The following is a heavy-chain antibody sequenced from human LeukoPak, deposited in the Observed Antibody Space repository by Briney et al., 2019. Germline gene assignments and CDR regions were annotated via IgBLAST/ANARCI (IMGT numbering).Heavy chain of an antibody. V-gene: IGHV4-38-2*02. D-gene: IGHD5-18*01. J-gene: IGHJ4*02. CDR3: ARVYIYGRSYFDY. Sequence: SETLSLTCTVSGFSISSGFYWGWIRPPPGKGLEWIGTIHGGGTTNYNPSLKSRLTVSVDTSKNQFSLHLSSVTVADTATYYCARVYIYGRSYFDYWGQGTLVTVSS. CDR2: IHGGGTT. CDR1: GFSISSGFY.